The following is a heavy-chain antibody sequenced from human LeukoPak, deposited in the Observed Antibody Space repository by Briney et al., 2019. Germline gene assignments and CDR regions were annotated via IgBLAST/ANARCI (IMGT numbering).Heavy chain of an antibody. V-gene: IGHV4-31*03. CDR1: GGSISSGGYY. J-gene: IGHJ3*02. CDR3: VTAENDAFDI. D-gene: IGHD1-14*01. CDR2: IYYSGST. Sequence: PSETLSLTCTVSGGSISSGGYYWSWIRQHPGTGLEWIGYIYYSGSTYYNPSLKSRVTISVDTSKNQFSLKLSSVTAADTAVYYCVTAENDAFDIWGQGTMVTVSS.